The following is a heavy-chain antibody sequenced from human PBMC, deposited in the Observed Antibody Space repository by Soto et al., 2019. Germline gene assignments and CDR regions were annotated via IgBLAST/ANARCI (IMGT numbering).Heavy chain of an antibody. Sequence: ASVKVSCKVSGYTLTELSMHWVRQAPGKGLEWMGGFDPVDGETNYAQKFQGRVTMTGDTSTDTAYMELSSLRSEDTAVYYCATDLFTMVRGVPERRFDYWGQGTLVTVSS. V-gene: IGHV1-24*01. J-gene: IGHJ4*02. CDR2: FDPVDGET. D-gene: IGHD3-10*01. CDR1: GYTLTELS. CDR3: ATDLFTMVRGVPERRFDY.